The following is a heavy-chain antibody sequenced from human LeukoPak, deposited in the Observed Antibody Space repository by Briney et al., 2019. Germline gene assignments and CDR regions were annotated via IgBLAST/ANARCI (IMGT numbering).Heavy chain of an antibody. D-gene: IGHD6-6*01. CDR2: ISGSGGST. Sequence: GGSLRLSCAASGFTFNSYAMSWVRQAPGKGLEWVSAISGSGGSTYYADSVKGRFTISRDNSKNTLYLQMNSLRAEDTAVYYCAKSYSSSPYFDYWGQGTLVTVSS. V-gene: IGHV3-23*01. CDR3: AKSYSSSPYFDY. J-gene: IGHJ4*02. CDR1: GFTFNSYA.